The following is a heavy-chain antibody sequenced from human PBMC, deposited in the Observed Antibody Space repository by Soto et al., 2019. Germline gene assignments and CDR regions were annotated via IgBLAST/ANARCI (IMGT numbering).Heavy chain of an antibody. D-gene: IGHD3-16*01. CDR1: EFTFDDYT. J-gene: IGHJ4*02. Sequence: GGSLRLCCAASEFTFDDYTMHWVRQAPGKGLEWVSLISWDGGSTYYADSVKGRFTISRDNSKNSLYLQMNSLRTEDTALYYCAKDGGDVPFDYWGQGTLVTVSS. CDR3: AKDGGDVPFDY. CDR2: ISWDGGST. V-gene: IGHV3-43*01.